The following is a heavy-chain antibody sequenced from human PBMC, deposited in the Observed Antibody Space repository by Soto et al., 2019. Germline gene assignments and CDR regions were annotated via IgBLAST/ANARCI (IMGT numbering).Heavy chain of an antibody. V-gene: IGHV4-4*07. J-gene: IGHJ5*02. Sequence: QVHLQQSGPGLVNPSETLSLTCTVSGGSMSSYYWTWIRQPAGKGLEWIGRVYSSGGTHYNPSLKSRVTISQDTSKNQFSLRLLSVTDADTAVFYCSRGQRFSDWFDPWGQGTLVTVSS. CDR2: VYSSGGT. D-gene: IGHD3-3*01. CDR3: SRGQRFSDWFDP. CDR1: GGSMSSYY.